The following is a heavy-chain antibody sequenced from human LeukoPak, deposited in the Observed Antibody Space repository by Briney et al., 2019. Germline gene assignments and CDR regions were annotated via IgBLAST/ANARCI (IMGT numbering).Heavy chain of an antibody. D-gene: IGHD3-10*01. J-gene: IGHJ4*02. V-gene: IGHV3-30*04. CDR1: GFTFSSYA. Sequence: GGSLRLSCAASGFTFSSYAMHWVRQAPGKGLEWVAVISYDGRSENYADSVKGRFTISRDNPKNTLYLQMNSLRTEDTAVYYCARGGDYGSGSFRWRHFDSWGQGTLVTVSS. CDR3: ARGGDYGSGSFRWRHFDS. CDR2: ISYDGRSE.